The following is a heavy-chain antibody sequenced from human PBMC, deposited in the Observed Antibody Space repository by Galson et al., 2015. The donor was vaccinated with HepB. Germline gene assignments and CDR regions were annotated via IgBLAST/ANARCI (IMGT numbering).Heavy chain of an antibody. Sequence: SLRLSCAASGFTSSSYWMHWVRQAPGKGLVWVSRINSDGSSTSYADSVKGRFTISRDNAKNTLYLQMNSLRAEDTAVYYCARGGFGFRNVFDIGGQGTMVTVSS. CDR2: INSDGSST. V-gene: IGHV3-74*01. CDR3: ARGGFGFRNVFDI. CDR1: GFTSSSYW. D-gene: IGHD3-16*01. J-gene: IGHJ3*02.